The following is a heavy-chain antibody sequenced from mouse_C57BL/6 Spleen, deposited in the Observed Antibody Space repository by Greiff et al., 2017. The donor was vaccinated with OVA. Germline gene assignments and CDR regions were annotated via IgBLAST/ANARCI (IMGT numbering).Heavy chain of an antibody. D-gene: IGHD2-5*01. V-gene: IGHV1-64*01. CDR3: ARAGNSDYPDWYFDV. J-gene: IGHJ1*03. CDR1: GYTFTSYW. Sequence: QVQLQQPGAELVKPGASVKLSCKASGYTFTSYWMHWVKQTPGQGLEWIGRIHPNSGSTNYNENFKSKATLTVDKSSSTANMQLSRLTSEDSAVYSGARAGNSDYPDWYFDVWGTGTTVTVSA. CDR2: IHPNSGST.